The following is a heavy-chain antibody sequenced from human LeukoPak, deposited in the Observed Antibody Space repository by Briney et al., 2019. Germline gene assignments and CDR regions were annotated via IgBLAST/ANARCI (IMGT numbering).Heavy chain of an antibody. D-gene: IGHD3-22*01. CDR2: INHSGST. V-gene: IGHV4-34*01. J-gene: IGHJ4*02. CDR1: GGSFSGYY. Sequence: PSETLSLTCAVYGGSFSGYYWSWIRQPPGKGLEWIGEINHSGSTNYNPSLKSRVTISVDTSKNQFSLKLSSVTAADTAVYYCARGSTYYYDRSGYSYGRYFDYWGQGTLVTVSS. CDR3: ARGSTYYYDRSGYSYGRYFDY.